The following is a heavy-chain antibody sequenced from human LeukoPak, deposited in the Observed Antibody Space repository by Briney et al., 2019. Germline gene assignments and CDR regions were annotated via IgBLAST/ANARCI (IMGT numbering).Heavy chain of an antibody. CDR1: GDSVSSINGA. CDR2: TYHRSKWYN. CDR3: ARDLGNTGWYTFDY. D-gene: IGHD6-19*01. Sequence: SQTLSVTCAISGDSVSSINGAWNWIRQSPSRGLEWLGRTYHRSKWYNEYAVSMEGRITINPDTSKNQFSLQLNSVTPEDTAVYYCARDLGNTGWYTFDYWGQGTLVTVSS. J-gene: IGHJ4*02. V-gene: IGHV6-1*01.